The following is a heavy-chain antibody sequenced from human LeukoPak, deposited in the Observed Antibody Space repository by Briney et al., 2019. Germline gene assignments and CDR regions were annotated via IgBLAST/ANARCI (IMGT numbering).Heavy chain of an antibody. V-gene: IGHV3-30-3*01. J-gene: IGHJ4*02. CDR1: GFTFSSYA. CDR3: ARVLGSTGRGYFDY. Sequence: GGSLRLSCAASGFTFSSYAIHWVRQAPGKGLEWVAVISYDGSNKYYADSVKGRFTISRDNSKNTLYLQMNSLRAEDTAVYYCARVLGSTGRGYFDYWGQGTLVTVSS. CDR2: ISYDGSNK. D-gene: IGHD2-8*02.